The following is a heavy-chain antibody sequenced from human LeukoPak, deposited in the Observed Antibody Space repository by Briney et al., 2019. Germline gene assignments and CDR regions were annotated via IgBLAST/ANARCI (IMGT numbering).Heavy chain of an antibody. V-gene: IGHV3-23*01. Sequence: PGGSLRLSCAASGFTFANFAMGWVRQAPAKGLEWVSTMTGSGGETWYADSVKGRFTVSRDMSENTLYLQMNSLRAEDTAVYYCAKPGRYSSSWYDYYFDYWGQGTLVTVSS. D-gene: IGHD6-13*01. CDR1: GFTFANFA. J-gene: IGHJ4*02. CDR2: MTGSGGET. CDR3: AKPGRYSSSWYDYYFDY.